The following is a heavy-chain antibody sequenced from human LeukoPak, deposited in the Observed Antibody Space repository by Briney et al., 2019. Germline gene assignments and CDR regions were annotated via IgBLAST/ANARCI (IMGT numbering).Heavy chain of an antibody. CDR1: GFTFDDYA. CDR2: ISGDRGST. CDR3: AKCLLWDAFDY. J-gene: IGHJ4*02. Sequence: PGGSLRLSCAASGFTFDDYAMHWVRQAPGKGLEWVSPISGDRGSTYYADSVKGRFTISIDNTKNSLYLQMNSLRTEDTDLYSCAKCLLWDAFDYWGQGTLVTVSS. D-gene: IGHD1-26*01. V-gene: IGHV3-43*02.